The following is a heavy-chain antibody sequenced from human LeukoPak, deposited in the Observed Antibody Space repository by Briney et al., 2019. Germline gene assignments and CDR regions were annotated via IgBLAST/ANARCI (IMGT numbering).Heavy chain of an antibody. CDR3: ATDYGGGSTDYYYYGMDV. Sequence: GASVKVSCKVSGYTLTELSMHWVRQAPGKGPEWMGGFDPEDGETIYAQKFQGRVTMTEDTSTDTAYMELSSLRSEDTAVYYCATDYGGGSTDYYYYGMDVWGQGTTVTVSS. V-gene: IGHV1-24*01. D-gene: IGHD2-15*01. CDR2: FDPEDGET. J-gene: IGHJ6*02. CDR1: GYTLTELS.